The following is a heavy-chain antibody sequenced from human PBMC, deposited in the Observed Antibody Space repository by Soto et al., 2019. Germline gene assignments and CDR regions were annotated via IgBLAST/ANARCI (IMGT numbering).Heavy chain of an antibody. CDR1: GGSISSGDYY. D-gene: IGHD3-3*01. Sequence: QVQLQESGPGLVKPSQTLSLTCTVSGGSISSGDYYWSWIRQPPGKGLEWIGYIYYSGSTYYNPSLTSRVTISVDTSKNQFSLKLSSVTAADTAVYYCARDKRLRFLEWLLYYGMDVWGQGTTVTVSS. V-gene: IGHV4-30-4*01. J-gene: IGHJ6*02. CDR3: ARDKRLRFLEWLLYYGMDV. CDR2: IYYSGST.